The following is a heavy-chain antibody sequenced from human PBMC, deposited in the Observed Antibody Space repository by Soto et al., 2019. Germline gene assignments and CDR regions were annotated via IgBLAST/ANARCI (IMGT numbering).Heavy chain of an antibody. CDR1: GYNFINYW. Sequence: GESLKISCEASGYNFINYWIGWVRQKPGKGLEWIGIIYPGDSDTRYSPSFQGQVSISADTSINTAFLQWSSLKASDTAMYYCARCPSLYSSSSGRIVDFWGKGTLVTVSS. CDR2: IYPGDSDT. D-gene: IGHD6-6*01. V-gene: IGHV5-51*01. CDR3: ARCPSLYSSSSGRIVDF. J-gene: IGHJ4*02.